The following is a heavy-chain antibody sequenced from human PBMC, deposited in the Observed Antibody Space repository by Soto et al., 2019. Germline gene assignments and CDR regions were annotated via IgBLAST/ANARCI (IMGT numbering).Heavy chain of an antibody. CDR3: AKDLFSPKTYYYGSGSYPYDAFDI. CDR2: IWYDGSNK. J-gene: IGHJ3*02. V-gene: IGHV3-33*06. D-gene: IGHD3-10*01. CDR1: GFTFSSYG. Sequence: GGSLRLSCAASGFTFSSYGMHWVRQAPGKGLEWVAVIWYDGSNKYYADSVKGRFTISRDNSKNTLYLQMNSLRAEDTAVYYCAKDLFSPKTYYYGSGSYPYDAFDIWGQGTMVTVSS.